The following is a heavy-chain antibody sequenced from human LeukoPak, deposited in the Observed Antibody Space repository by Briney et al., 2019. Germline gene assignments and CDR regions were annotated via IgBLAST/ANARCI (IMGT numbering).Heavy chain of an antibody. Sequence: GGSLRLSCAASGFTFSTYAMSWVRQAPGKGLEWVSAVRGSGSDTYYADSVKGRFTISRDNSKNTVFLQMNSLRAEDTAVYYCAKMWYCGGECYFDHWGQGTLVTVSS. CDR1: GFTFSTYA. CDR3: AKMWYCGGECYFDH. CDR2: VRGSGSDT. D-gene: IGHD2-21*01. J-gene: IGHJ4*02. V-gene: IGHV3-23*01.